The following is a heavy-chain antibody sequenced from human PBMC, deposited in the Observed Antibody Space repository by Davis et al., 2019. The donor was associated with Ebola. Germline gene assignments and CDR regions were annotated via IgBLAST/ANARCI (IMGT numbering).Heavy chain of an antibody. Sequence: PGGSLRLSCAASGFTFSSYWMSWVRQAPGKGLEWVANIKQDGSEKYYVDSVKGRFTISRDNAKNSLYLQMNSLRAEDTAVYYCARKDIVVVPAARIGVTNWFDPWGQGTLVTVSS. D-gene: IGHD2-2*01. CDR1: GFTFSSYW. V-gene: IGHV3-7*01. J-gene: IGHJ5*02. CDR3: ARKDIVVVPAARIGVTNWFDP. CDR2: IKQDGSEK.